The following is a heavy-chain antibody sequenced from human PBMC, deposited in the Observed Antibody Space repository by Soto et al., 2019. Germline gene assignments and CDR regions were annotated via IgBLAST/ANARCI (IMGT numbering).Heavy chain of an antibody. Sequence: QVQLVQSGAEVKKPGASVKVSCKVSGYTLTELSMHWVRQAPGKGLEWMGGFDPEDGETIYAQKFQGRVTMTEDTSTDTAYMGLSSLRSEDTAVYYCATDLPLYGEYVCAAFDIWGQGTMVTVSS. CDR2: FDPEDGET. J-gene: IGHJ3*02. V-gene: IGHV1-24*01. D-gene: IGHD4-17*01. CDR1: GYTLTELS. CDR3: ATDLPLYGEYVCAAFDI.